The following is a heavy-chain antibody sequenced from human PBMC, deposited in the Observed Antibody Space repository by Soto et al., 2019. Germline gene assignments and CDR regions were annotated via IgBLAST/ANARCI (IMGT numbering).Heavy chain of an antibody. Sequence: VQLVESGGGLIQPGGSLRLSCAAYGFTVSSNYMSWIREAPGKGLEWVAVIWYDGSNKYYADSVKGRFTISRDNSKNTLYLQMNSLRAEDTAVYYCARGYDILTGYPDYWGQGTLVTVSS. CDR1: GFTVSSNY. V-gene: IGHV3-33*08. CDR3: ARGYDILTGYPDY. J-gene: IGHJ4*02. CDR2: IWYDGSNK. D-gene: IGHD3-9*01.